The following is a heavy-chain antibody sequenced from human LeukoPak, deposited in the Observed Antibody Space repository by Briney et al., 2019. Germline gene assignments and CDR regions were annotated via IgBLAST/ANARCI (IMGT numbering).Heavy chain of an antibody. CDR2: IYSSGNT. J-gene: IGHJ5*02. Sequence: GTLTLTCAVSGFTISSGFLRGCRRPPGGEREGVIGSIYSSGNTYYKPSLKSRITISVDTSKNPFSLQMNSVTAADTAVYYCASDRGWLTPACNSIGCYVNWFDPWGQGTLVTVSS. CDR1: GFTISSGFL. CDR3: ASDRGWLTPACNSIGCYVNWFDP. V-gene: IGHV4-38-2*01. D-gene: IGHD2-2*01.